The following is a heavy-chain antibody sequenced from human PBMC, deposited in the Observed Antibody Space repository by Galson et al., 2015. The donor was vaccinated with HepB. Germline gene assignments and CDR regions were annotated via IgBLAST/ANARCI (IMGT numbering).Heavy chain of an antibody. Sequence: FTSFAISWVRQAPGQGLEWMGWTSAYNGNTNYAQKFQGRVTMTTDTSATTAYVEVRSLRSDDTAVYYCARDVMYRFDQWGQGTLVIVSS. D-gene: IGHD2-8*02. V-gene: IGHV1-18*04. J-gene: IGHJ4*02. CDR1: FTSFA. CDR3: ARDVMYRFDQ. CDR2: TSAYNGNT.